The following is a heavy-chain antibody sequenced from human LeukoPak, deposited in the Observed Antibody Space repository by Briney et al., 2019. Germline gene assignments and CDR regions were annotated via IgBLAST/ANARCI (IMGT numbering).Heavy chain of an antibody. V-gene: IGHV3-48*02. CDR2: ISSIGSTI. D-gene: IGHD6-19*01. Sequence: GGSPRLSCAHSGVTLSSYAMRWVCLAPGEGLGWVSDISSIGSTIYYANSEKGRLPISRNNAKNSLYLQMNSLRDEDTALYYCARGSSQWLVQIYYCGQGGLVSVSS. CDR1: GVTLSSYA. J-gene: IGHJ4*02. CDR3: ARGSSQWLVQIYY.